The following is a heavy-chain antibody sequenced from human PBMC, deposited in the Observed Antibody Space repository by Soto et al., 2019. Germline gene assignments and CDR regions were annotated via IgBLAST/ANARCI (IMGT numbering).Heavy chain of an antibody. V-gene: IGHV4-30-4*01. J-gene: IGHJ5*02. CDR2: IYYSGST. CDR3: ARARWVQEFWFDP. D-gene: IGHD1-26*01. CDR1: GGSISSGDYY. Sequence: PSETLSLTCTVSGGSISSGDYYWSWIRQPPGKGLEWIGYIYYSGSTYYNPSLKSRVTISVDTSKNQFSLKLSSVTAADTAVYYCARARWVQEFWFDPWGQGTLVTVSS.